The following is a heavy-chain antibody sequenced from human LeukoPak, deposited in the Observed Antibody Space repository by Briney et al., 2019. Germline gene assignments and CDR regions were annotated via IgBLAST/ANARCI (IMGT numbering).Heavy chain of an antibody. D-gene: IGHD3-22*01. Sequence: ASVKVSCKASGYTFTSHGISWVRQAPGQGLEWMGWISAYNGNTNYAQKLQGRVTMTTDTSTSTAYMELRSLRSDDTAVYYCARDSGYSYGPYYYDSSGYPDAFDIWGQGTMVTVSS. J-gene: IGHJ3*02. CDR3: ARDSGYSYGPYYYDSSGYPDAFDI. V-gene: IGHV1-18*01. CDR2: ISAYNGNT. CDR1: GYTFTSHG.